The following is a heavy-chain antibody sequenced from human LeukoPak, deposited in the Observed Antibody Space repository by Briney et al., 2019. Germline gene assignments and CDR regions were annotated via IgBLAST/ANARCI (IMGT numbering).Heavy chain of an antibody. Sequence: PSETLSLTCTVSGGSLSSYYWSWVRQPPGKGLEWIGYIYYSGSTNYNPSLKSRVTISVDTSKNQFSLKLSSVTAADTAVYYCARVMDEQLVIEWGSFWFDPWGQGTLVTVSS. V-gene: IGHV4-59*01. CDR1: GGSLSSYY. D-gene: IGHD6-6*01. CDR3: ARVMDEQLVIEWGSFWFDP. CDR2: IYYSGST. J-gene: IGHJ5*02.